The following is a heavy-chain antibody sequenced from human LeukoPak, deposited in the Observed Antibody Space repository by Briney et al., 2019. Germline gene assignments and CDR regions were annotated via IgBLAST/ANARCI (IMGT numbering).Heavy chain of an antibody. J-gene: IGHJ4*02. CDR1: GFTSGSYW. D-gene: IGHD5-18*01. CDR2: INSDGSST. CDR3: AKGGQLWQPYFDY. Sequence: GGSLRLSCAASGFTSGSYWMHWVRQAPGKGLVWVSRINSDGSSTSYADSVKGRFTISRDNSKNTLYLQMNSLRAEDTAVYYCAKGGQLWQPYFDYWGQGTLVTVSS. V-gene: IGHV3-74*01.